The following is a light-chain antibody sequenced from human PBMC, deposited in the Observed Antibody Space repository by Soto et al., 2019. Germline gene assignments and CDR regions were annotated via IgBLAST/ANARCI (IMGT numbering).Light chain of an antibody. CDR3: CSYAGSNTYV. J-gene: IGLJ1*01. Sequence: QSALTQPASVSGSPGQSITISCTGTSNDVGIYNLVSWYQQFPGKAPKLMIYEDSRRPSGVSNRFSGSKSGNTASLTISGLQAEDDADYYCCSYAGSNTYVFGTGTKLTVL. V-gene: IGLV2-23*01. CDR1: SNDVGIYNL. CDR2: EDS.